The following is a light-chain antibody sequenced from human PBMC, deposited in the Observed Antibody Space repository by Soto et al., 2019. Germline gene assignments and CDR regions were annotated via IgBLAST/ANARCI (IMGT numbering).Light chain of an antibody. CDR3: QQYGISSLT. Sequence: EIVLTQSPGTLSLSPGERATLSCRASQSVSSSYLAWYQQKPGQAPRLLIYGASSRATGIPDRFSGSGSGTDFTLTISRLEPEDFAVYYCQQYGISSLTVGGGTKVEIK. CDR2: GAS. J-gene: IGKJ4*01. CDR1: QSVSSSY. V-gene: IGKV3-20*01.